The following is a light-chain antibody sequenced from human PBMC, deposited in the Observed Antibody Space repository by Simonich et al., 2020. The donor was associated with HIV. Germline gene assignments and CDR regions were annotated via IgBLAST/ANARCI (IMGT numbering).Light chain of an antibody. V-gene: IGKV1-13*02. CDR1: QGISSA. CDR3: QQFNSYPQT. J-gene: IGKJ5*01. CDR2: DAS. Sequence: AIQLTQSPSSLSASVGDRVTITCRASQGISSALAWYQQKPGKAHKLLIYDASSLESGVPSRFSGSGSGTDFTLTISSLQPEDFATYYCQQFNSYPQTFGQGTRLEIK.